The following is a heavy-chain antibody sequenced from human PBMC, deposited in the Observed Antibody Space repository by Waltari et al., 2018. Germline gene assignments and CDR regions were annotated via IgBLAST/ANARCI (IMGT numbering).Heavy chain of an antibody. CDR1: GFTFSSYA. CDR2: ISYDGSNK. Sequence: QVQLVESGGGVVQPGRSLRLSCAASGFTFSSYAMHWPRQPPGKGLEWVAVISYDGSNKYYADSVKGRFTISRDNSKNTLYLQMNSLRAEDTAVYYCASFDSSGYSNDAFDIWGQGTMVTVSS. J-gene: IGHJ3*02. V-gene: IGHV3-30*01. CDR3: ASFDSSGYSNDAFDI. D-gene: IGHD3-22*01.